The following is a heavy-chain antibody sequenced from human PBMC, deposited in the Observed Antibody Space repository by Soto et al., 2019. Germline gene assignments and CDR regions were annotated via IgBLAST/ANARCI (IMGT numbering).Heavy chain of an antibody. CDR1: GFTLSSFA. J-gene: IGHJ4*02. CDR3: AKSRLVMTSSSFDS. V-gene: IGHV3-23*01. Sequence: VQLLESGGGWVQPGGSLRLSCAASGFTLSSFAMDWVRQAPGKGLEWVSDISASASRSSYADFVRGRFTVSRDNSKNTLFLQMNSLSVEDTAVYYCAKSRLVMTSSSFDSWGQGALVSVSS. CDR2: ISASASRS. D-gene: IGHD2-21*02.